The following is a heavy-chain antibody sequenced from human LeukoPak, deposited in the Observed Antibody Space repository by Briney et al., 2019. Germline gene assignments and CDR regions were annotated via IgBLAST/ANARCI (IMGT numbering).Heavy chain of an antibody. Sequence: GGSLRLSCAASGFTFSDYYMSWIRQAPGKGLEWVSYISSSGSYTNYADSVKGRFTISRDNAKNSLDLQMNSLRADDTAVYYCARALMVYAIPGDYWGQGTLVTVSS. V-gene: IGHV3-11*05. D-gene: IGHD2-8*01. J-gene: IGHJ4*02. CDR2: ISSSGSYT. CDR1: GFTFSDYY. CDR3: ARALMVYAIPGDY.